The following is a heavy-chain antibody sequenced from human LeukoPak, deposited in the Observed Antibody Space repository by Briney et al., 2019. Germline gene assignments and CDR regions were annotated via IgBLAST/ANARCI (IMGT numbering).Heavy chain of an antibody. CDR3: ARATEDYGSGSYYPPGHDC. CDR1: GYTFTSYG. CDR2: ISAYNGNT. J-gene: IGHJ4*02. V-gene: IGHV1-18*01. Sequence: GASVKVSCKASGYTFTSYGISWVRQAPGQGLEWMGWISAYNGNTNYAQKLQGRVTMTTDTSTSTAYMELRSLRSDDTAVYYCARATEDYGSGSYYPPGHDCWGQGTLVTVSS. D-gene: IGHD3-10*01.